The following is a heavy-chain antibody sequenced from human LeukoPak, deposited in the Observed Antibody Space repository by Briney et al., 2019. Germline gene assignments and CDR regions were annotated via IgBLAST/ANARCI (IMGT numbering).Heavy chain of an antibody. D-gene: IGHD3-22*01. CDR2: MYYCGST. Sequence: SETLSLTCTVSGGSISSYYWSWIRQPPRKGLEWMGYMYYCGSTNYNPPLTSRIPISLDPSQILFSLNLNSVPAPDTAMYYCARSFSPNYYDLLDYWGQGTLVTVSS. CDR1: GGSISSYY. CDR3: ARSFSPNYYDLLDY. V-gene: IGHV4-59*01. J-gene: IGHJ4*02.